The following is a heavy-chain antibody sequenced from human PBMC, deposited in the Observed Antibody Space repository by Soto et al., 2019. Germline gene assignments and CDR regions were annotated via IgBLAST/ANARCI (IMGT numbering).Heavy chain of an antibody. CDR3: AKDAVSYNGKWDWFDS. CDR2: IGGSNTDR. Sequence: DVQLLQSGGGLVQPGGSLTLSCAASRFIFSDYAMNWVRQAPGKGLEWVSSIGGSNTDRYYADSVKGRIIICRDNSKNTMYWQMNSLRDDYTAVYYCAKDAVSYNGKWDWFDSWGQGTLVTVSS. CDR1: RFIFSDYA. J-gene: IGHJ5*01. V-gene: IGHV3-23*01. D-gene: IGHD1-26*01.